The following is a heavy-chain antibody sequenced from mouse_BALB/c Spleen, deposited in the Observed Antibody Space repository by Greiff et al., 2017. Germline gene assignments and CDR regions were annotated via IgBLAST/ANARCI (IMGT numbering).Heavy chain of an antibody. V-gene: IGHV3-8*02. Sequence: EVQRVESGPSLVKPSQTLSLTCSVTGDSITSGYWNWIRKFPGNKLEYMGYISYSGSTYYNPSLKSRISITRDTSKNQYYLQLNSVTTEDTATYYCARSFYYYGSSYYFDYWGQGTTLTVSS. CDR2: ISYSGST. J-gene: IGHJ2*01. CDR1: GDSITSGY. D-gene: IGHD1-1*01. CDR3: ARSFYYYGSSYYFDY.